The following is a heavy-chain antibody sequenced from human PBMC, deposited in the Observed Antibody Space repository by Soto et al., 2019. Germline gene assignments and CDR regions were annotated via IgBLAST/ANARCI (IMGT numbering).Heavy chain of an antibody. CDR2: IYYSGST. J-gene: IGHJ6*02. D-gene: IGHD5-12*01. CDR1: GGPISSYY. CDR3: ARDARTDIAHYYYAMDV. V-gene: IGHV4-59*01. Sequence: PSETLSLTCTVSGGPISSYYWSWIRQPPGKGLEWIGYIYYSGSTNYNPSLKSRVTISVDTSKNQFSLKLSSVTAADTAVYYCARDARTDIAHYYYAMDVWGQGTTVTVSS.